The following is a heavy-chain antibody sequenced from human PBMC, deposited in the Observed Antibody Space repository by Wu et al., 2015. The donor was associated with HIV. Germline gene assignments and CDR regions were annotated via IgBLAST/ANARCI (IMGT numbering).Heavy chain of an antibody. V-gene: IGHV1-69*13. CDR2: ITPMFGKP. CDR3: ARGKRDILFGELRRYLIDP. D-gene: IGHD3-10*02. CDR1: GATFGTYG. J-gene: IGHJ5*02. Sequence: QVQLVQSGAEVKKPGSSVKVSCKASGATFGTYGFNWVRQAPGGGLEWMGRITPMFGKPNYAQKFLGRVTITADGSTNTAYMELTSLRSDDTGVYYCARGKRDILFGELRRYLIDPWGQGTVVTVSS.